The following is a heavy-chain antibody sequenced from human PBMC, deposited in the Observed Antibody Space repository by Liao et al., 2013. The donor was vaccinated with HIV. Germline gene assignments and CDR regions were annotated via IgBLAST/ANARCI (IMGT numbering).Heavy chain of an antibody. CDR2: ILTSGNT. CDR1: GGSINSGLYY. J-gene: IGHJ2*01. V-gene: IGHV4-61*02. Sequence: QVQLQESGPGLVKPSQTLSLTCTVSGGSINSGLYYWTWIRQPAGKRLEWIGRILTSGNTNYNPSLRSRVTISLDTSKNQFSLTLRSVTAADTAVYYCARARGYDFWSGYDYWYFELWGRGTLVTVSS. D-gene: IGHD3-3*01. CDR3: ARARGYDFWSGYDYWYFEL.